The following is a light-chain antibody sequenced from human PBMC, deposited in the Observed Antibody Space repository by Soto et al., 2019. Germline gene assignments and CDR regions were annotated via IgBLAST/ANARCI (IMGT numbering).Light chain of an antibody. J-gene: IGKJ1*01. CDR2: GAS. CDR3: QQYNNWPTWT. Sequence: EILMTQSPATLSVSPGERATLSCRASQSVSSNLAWYQQKPGQAPSLLIYGASTRDTGIPARFSGSGSGTEFTLNIRSLQSEDFAVYYCQQYNNWPTWTCGQGTKVEIK. CDR1: QSVSSN. V-gene: IGKV3-15*01.